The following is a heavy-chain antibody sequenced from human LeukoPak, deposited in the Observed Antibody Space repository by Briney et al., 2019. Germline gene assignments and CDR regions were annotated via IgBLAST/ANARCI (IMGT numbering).Heavy chain of an antibody. D-gene: IGHD5-12*01. CDR3: ARPLASILDAFDI. V-gene: IGHV4-38-2*01. J-gene: IGHJ3*02. CDR2: IYHSGST. Sequence: SETLSLTCAVSGCSISSGYYWGWIRQPPGKGLEWIGSIYHSGSTYYNPSLKSRVTISVDTSKNQFSLKLSSVTAADTAVYYCARPLASILDAFDIWGQGTMVTVSS. CDR1: GCSISSGYY.